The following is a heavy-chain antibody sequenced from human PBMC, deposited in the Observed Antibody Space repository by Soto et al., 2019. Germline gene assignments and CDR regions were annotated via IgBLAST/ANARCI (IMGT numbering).Heavy chain of an antibody. D-gene: IGHD3-22*01. CDR2: ISGGGSNT. V-gene: IGHV3-23*01. J-gene: IGHJ4*02. CDR3: AKGIYYDSSAYYIY. CDR1: GFTFSSYV. Sequence: GGSLRLSCAASGFTFSSYVMSWVRQAPGKGLEWVSAISGGGSNTYNADSVKGRFTISRDNSKNTLYLQMNSLRAEDTAVYYCAKGIYYDSSAYYIYWGQGTLVTVSS.